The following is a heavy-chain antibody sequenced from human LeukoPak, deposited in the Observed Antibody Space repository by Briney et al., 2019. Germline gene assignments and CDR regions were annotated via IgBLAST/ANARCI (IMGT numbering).Heavy chain of an antibody. J-gene: IGHJ4*02. CDR1: GFTFSSYW. V-gene: IGHV3-7*01. D-gene: IGHD3-3*01. Sequence: PGGSLRLSCAASGFTFSSYWMSWVRQAPGKGLKWVADIKQDGSEKYYVDSVKGRFIISRDNAKNSLYLQMNSLRVEDTAVYYCARGGLRLLEWLSPFDYWGQGTLVTVSS. CDR3: ARGGLRLLEWLSPFDY. CDR2: IKQDGSEK.